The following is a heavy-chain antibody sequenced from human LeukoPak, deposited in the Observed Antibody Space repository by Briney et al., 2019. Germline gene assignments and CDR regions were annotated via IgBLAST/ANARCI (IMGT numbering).Heavy chain of an antibody. D-gene: IGHD3-10*01. CDR2: IYHSGST. J-gene: IGHJ4*02. Sequence: SGTLSLTCAVSGGSISSSNWWSWVRQPPGKGLEWIGEIYHSGSTNYNPSFKSRVTISVDKSKNQFSLKLSSVTAADTAAYYCARRAMVRGVTFDYWGQGTLVTVSS. CDR1: GGSISSSNW. V-gene: IGHV4-4*02. CDR3: ARRAMVRGVTFDY.